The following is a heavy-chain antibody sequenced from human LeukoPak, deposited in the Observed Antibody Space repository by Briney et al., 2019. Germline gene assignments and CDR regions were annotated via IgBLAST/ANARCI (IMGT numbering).Heavy chain of an antibody. CDR2: IYHSGST. J-gene: IGHJ5*02. CDR3: ARHRCSGGSCRAGNNWFDP. CDR1: GYSISSGYY. D-gene: IGHD2-15*01. V-gene: IGHV4-38-2*02. Sequence: MTSETLSLTCTVSGYSISSGYYWGWIRQPPGKGLEWIGSIYHSGSTYYNPSLKSRVTISVDTSKNQFSLKLSSVTAADTAVYYCARHRCSGGSCRAGNNWFDPWGQGTLVTVSS.